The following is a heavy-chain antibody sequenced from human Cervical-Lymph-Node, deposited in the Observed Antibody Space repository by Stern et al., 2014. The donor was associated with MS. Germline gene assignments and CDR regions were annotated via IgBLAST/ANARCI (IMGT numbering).Heavy chain of an antibody. V-gene: IGHV1-69*06. CDR1: GD. CDR2: IIRPVGPA. CDR3: ATGAGDNWFDP. Sequence: VQLVQSGADVKKPGSSVRVSCKASGDISWLRQAPGQGLEYMGGIIRPVGPAPYTRRFQGRLTTTADKSTNTTYMGLSGLRSDDPAIYYCATGAGDNWFDPWGQGTLVSVSS. J-gene: IGHJ5*02. D-gene: IGHD3-10*01.